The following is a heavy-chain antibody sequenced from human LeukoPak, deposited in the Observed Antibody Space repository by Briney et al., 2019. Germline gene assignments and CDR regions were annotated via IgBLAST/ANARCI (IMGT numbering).Heavy chain of an antibody. CDR2: INAGNGNT. J-gene: IGHJ4*02. Sequence: ASVKVSCKASGYTFTSYAMHWVRQAPGQRLEWMGWINAGNGNTKYSQKFQGRVTITRDTSASTAYMELSSLRSEDTAVYYCARSSGYSYGYEYWGQGTLVTVSS. V-gene: IGHV1-3*01. CDR3: ARSSGYSYGYEY. D-gene: IGHD5-18*01. CDR1: GYTFTSYA.